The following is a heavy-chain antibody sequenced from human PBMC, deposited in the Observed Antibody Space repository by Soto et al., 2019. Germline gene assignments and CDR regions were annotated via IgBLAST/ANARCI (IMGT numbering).Heavy chain of an antibody. CDR1: GYTFTSYD. CDR3: ARGLHWNREYYYGMDV. D-gene: IGHD1-1*01. Sequence: ASVKVSCKASGYTFTSYDINWVRQATGQGLEWMGWMNPNSGNTGYAQKFQGRVTMTRNTSISTAYMELSSLRSEDTAVYYCARGLHWNREYYYGMDVWGQGTTVTVSS. J-gene: IGHJ6*02. CDR2: MNPNSGNT. V-gene: IGHV1-8*01.